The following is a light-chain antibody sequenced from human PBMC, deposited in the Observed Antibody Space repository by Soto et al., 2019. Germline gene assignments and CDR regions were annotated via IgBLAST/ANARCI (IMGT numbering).Light chain of an antibody. CDR3: SSYTSSSTPAVV. V-gene: IGLV2-14*01. Sequence: QSVLTQPASVSGSPGQSITISCTGTSSDVGGYNYVSWYQQHPGKAPKLMIYDVSNRPSGVSNRFSGSKSGNTASLTISGLQAEDEAEYYCSSYTSSSTPAVVFGGGTKLTVL. CDR1: SSDVGGYNY. J-gene: IGLJ2*01. CDR2: DVS.